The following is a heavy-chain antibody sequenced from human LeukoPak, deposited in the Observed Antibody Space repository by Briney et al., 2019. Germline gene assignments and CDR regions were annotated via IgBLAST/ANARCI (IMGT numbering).Heavy chain of an antibody. CDR2: IYYSGST. D-gene: IGHD3-3*01. Sequence: SETLSLTCTVSGGSISSYYWSWIRQPPGKGLEWIGYIYYSGSTNYNPSLKSRVTISVDTSKNQFSLKLSSVTAADTAVYYCARLSDFWSSDFDYWGQGTLVTVSS. CDR3: ARLSDFWSSDFDY. J-gene: IGHJ4*02. V-gene: IGHV4-59*08. CDR1: GGSISSYY.